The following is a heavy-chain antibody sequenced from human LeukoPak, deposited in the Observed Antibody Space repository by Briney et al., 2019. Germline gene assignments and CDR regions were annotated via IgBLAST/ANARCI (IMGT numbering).Heavy chain of an antibody. Sequence: SETLSLTCTVSGYSISSGYYWGWIRQPPGQGLEWIGSIYHSGSTYHNPSLKSRVTISVDTSKNQFSLNLSSVTAADTAVYYCAKSNGYGLVDIWGQGTMVTVSS. CDR3: AKSNGYGLVDI. CDR1: GYSISSGYY. J-gene: IGHJ3*02. CDR2: IYHSGST. V-gene: IGHV4-38-2*02. D-gene: IGHD3-10*01.